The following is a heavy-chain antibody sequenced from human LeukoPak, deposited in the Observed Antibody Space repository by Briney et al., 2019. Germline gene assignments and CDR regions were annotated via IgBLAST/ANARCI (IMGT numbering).Heavy chain of an antibody. D-gene: IGHD6-19*01. CDR2: ISRSDAST. V-gene: IGHV3-23*01. Sequence: PGGSLRLSCVASGFTSSSYAMSWVRQAPGKGLEWVSAISRSDASTYYADSVRGRFTISRDNSKNTLYLQMNSLRAEDTAVYYCATVSDSSGWYYFDYCGQGTLVTVSS. CDR3: ATVSDSSGWYYFDY. J-gene: IGHJ4*02. CDR1: GFTSSSYA.